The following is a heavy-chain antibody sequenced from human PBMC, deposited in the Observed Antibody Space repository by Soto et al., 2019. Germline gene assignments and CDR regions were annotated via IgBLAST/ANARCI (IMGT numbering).Heavy chain of an antibody. D-gene: IGHD6-19*01. V-gene: IGHV3-7*01. CDR1: GFTFNSYW. CDR2: IKQDGSQK. J-gene: IGHJ4*02. CDR3: ARGSSGWYEGEDY. Sequence: EVQLVESGGGLFKPGGSLRLSCAASGFTFNSYWMNWVRQAPGKGLEWVANIKQDGSQKYYVDSVKGRFTISRDNAKNSLYLQMNSLRAEVTAVYYCARGSSGWYEGEDYWGQGTLVTVSS.